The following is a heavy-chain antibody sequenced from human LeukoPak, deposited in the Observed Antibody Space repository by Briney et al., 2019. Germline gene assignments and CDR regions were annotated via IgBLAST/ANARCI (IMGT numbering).Heavy chain of an antibody. CDR1: GFTFSSYG. D-gene: IGHD1-26*01. CDR3: AKRIVVHDAFDI. V-gene: IGHV3-23*01. J-gene: IGHJ3*02. Sequence: GGTLRLSCAASGFTFSSYGMSWVRQAPGKGLEWVSAISGSGGSTYYADSVKGRFTISRDNSKNTLYLQMNSLRAEDTAVYYCAKRIVVHDAFDIWGQGIMVTVSS. CDR2: ISGSGGST.